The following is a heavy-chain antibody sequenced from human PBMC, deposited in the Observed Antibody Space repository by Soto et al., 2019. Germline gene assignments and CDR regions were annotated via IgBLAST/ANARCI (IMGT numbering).Heavy chain of an antibody. J-gene: IGHJ4*02. D-gene: IGHD5-18*01. V-gene: IGHV3-48*02. Sequence: GSLRLSCAASGFTFSSHSINWVRQAPGKGLEWVSYISGSGATKYYADSVKGRFTISRDNARNSLYLQMSSLSDEDTAVYYCARAIRGFSYVVDYWGQGTLVTVSS. CDR2: ISGSGATK. CDR1: GFTFSSHS. CDR3: ARAIRGFSYVVDY.